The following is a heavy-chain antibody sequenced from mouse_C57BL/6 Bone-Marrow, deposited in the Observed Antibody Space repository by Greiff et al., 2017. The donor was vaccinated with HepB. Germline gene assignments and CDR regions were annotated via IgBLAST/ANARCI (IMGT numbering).Heavy chain of an antibody. Sequence: VQLQQSGAELVRPGASVTLSCTASGYTFTDYEMHWVKQTPVHGLEWIGAIDPETGGTAYTQKFKGKATLTADKSSSTAYMELRSLTSEDSAVYYCTRSHSIYSWGQGTTLTVSS. CDR2: IDPETGGT. V-gene: IGHV1-15*01. D-gene: IGHD2-10*02. CDR1: GYTFTDYE. J-gene: IGHJ2*01. CDR3: TRSHSIYS.